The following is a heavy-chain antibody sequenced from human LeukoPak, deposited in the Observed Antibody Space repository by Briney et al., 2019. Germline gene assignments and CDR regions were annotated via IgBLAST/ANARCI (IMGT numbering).Heavy chain of an antibody. D-gene: IGHD1-14*01. Sequence: ASVKVSCKASGYTFTSHFMHWVRQAPGQGLEWMGIINPRGGSTSYTQKFQGRVTMTRDTSTSTVYMELSSLRSEDTAVYYCARRYLYYFDYWGQGTLVTVSS. CDR2: INPRGGST. V-gene: IGHV1-46*01. CDR1: GYTFTSHF. J-gene: IGHJ4*02. CDR3: ARRYLYYFDY.